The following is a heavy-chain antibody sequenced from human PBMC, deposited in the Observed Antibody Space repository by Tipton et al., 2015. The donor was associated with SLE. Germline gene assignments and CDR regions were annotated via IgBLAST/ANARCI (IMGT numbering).Heavy chain of an antibody. CDR2: ISAYNGNT. CDR3: ARDWAAAGMDRGNPPFDY. J-gene: IGHJ4*02. D-gene: IGHD6-13*01. V-gene: IGHV1-18*01. CDR1: GYTFTSYG. Sequence: QVQLVQSGAEVKKPGASVKVSCKASGYTFTSYGISWVRQAPGQGLEWMGWISAYNGNTNYAQKLQGRVTMTTDTSTSTAYMELRSRRSDDTAVDYCARDWAAAGMDRGNPPFDYWGQGTLVTVAA.